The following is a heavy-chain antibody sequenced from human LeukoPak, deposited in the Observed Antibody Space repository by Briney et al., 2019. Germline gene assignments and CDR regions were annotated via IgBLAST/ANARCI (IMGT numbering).Heavy chain of an antibody. Sequence: SETLSLTCTVSGGSISSSPYYWAWVRQPRGKGREGIVSIYDRGSTYNNPSLKSRITITAKTSKNQFSLKLPSVTAADTAVYYCARHGHHGDYDYWGQGTLVTVSS. J-gene: IGHJ4*02. CDR3: ARHGHHGDYDY. V-gene: IGHV4-39*01. D-gene: IGHD4-17*01. CDR2: IYDRGST. CDR1: GGSISSSPYY.